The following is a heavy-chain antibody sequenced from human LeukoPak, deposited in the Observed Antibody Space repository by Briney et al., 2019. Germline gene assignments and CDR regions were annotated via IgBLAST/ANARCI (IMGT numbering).Heavy chain of an antibody. CDR1: GNRFTSYW. Sequence: GESLKISWKGSGNRFTSYWNGGGRQMPGNGLEWMGIIYPGDSDPRYSPSCQGQVTISADKSISTAYLQWSRLKASDTVMYYCARQYYFDYWGQGTLVTVSS. J-gene: IGHJ4*02. V-gene: IGHV5-51*01. CDR2: IYPGDSDP. CDR3: ARQYYFDY.